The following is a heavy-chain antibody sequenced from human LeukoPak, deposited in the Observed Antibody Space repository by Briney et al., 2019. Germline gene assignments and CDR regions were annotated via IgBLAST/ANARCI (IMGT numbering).Heavy chain of an antibody. CDR3: ASGRSFHY. D-gene: IGHD1-14*01. Sequence: SETLSLTCIVSGGSISRGSYYWSWIRQPPGKGLEWIGEINHSGSTNYNPSLKSRVTISVDTSKNQFSLKLSSVTAADTAVYYCASGRSFHYWGQGTLVTVSS. J-gene: IGHJ4*02. V-gene: IGHV4-34*01. CDR1: GGSISRGSYY. CDR2: INHSGST.